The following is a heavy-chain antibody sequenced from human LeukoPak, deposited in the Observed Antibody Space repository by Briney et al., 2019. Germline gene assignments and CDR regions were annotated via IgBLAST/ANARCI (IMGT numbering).Heavy chain of an antibody. D-gene: IGHD6-19*01. CDR2: ISSSGSTI. V-gene: IGHV3-48*01. Sequence: GGSLRLSCAASGFTFSSHSMNWVRQAPGKGLEWVTYISSSGSTIYYADSVKGRFSISRDNAKNSLHLQMNSLRAEDTAVYYCARGTVAGKAPYWGQGTLVTVSS. CDR1: GFTFSSHS. CDR3: ARGTVAGKAPY. J-gene: IGHJ4*02.